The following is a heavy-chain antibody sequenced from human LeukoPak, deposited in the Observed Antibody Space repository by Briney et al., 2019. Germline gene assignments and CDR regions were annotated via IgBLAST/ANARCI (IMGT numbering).Heavy chain of an antibody. CDR1: GFTFSSSA. J-gene: IGHJ4*02. D-gene: IGHD5-12*01. CDR3: AKDRGLGATTFSFDY. V-gene: IGHV3-23*01. CDR2: ISGSGGST. Sequence: GGSLRLSCAASGFTFSSSAMNWVRQAPGKGLEWVSTISGSGGSTYYADSVKGRFTISRDNFKNTLYLQMNSLRAEDTAVYYCAKDRGLGATTFSFDYWGQGTLVTVSS.